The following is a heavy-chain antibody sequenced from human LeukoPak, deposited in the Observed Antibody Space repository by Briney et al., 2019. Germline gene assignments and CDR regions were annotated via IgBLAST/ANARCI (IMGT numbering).Heavy chain of an antibody. CDR1: GFTVSSNY. CDR2: IKQDGSEK. Sequence: PGGSLRLSCAASGFTVSSNYMSWVRQAPGKGLEWVANIKQDGSEKYYVDSVKGRFTISRDNAKNSLYLQMNSLRAEDTAVYYCARAPYTYYDILTGYYRLTYYFDYWGQGTLVTVSS. CDR3: ARAPYTYYDILTGYYRLTYYFDY. D-gene: IGHD3-9*01. J-gene: IGHJ4*02. V-gene: IGHV3-7*01.